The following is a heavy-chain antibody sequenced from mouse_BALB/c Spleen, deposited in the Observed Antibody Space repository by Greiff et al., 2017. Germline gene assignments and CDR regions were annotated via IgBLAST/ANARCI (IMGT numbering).Heavy chain of an antibody. J-gene: IGHJ4*01. CDR1: GFSLTDDG. Sequence: QVQLQQSGPGLVAPSQSLSITCTVSGFSLTDDGVSWIRQPPGTDLEWLGVIWGGGSTYYNSALKSRLSISKDNSKSQVFLKMDSLQTDYTAMYCCDKHRDGYPYYYAMDYWGQGTSVTVSS. CDR3: DKHRDGYPYYYAMDY. D-gene: IGHD2-3*01. CDR2: IWGGGST. V-gene: IGHV2-6-5*01.